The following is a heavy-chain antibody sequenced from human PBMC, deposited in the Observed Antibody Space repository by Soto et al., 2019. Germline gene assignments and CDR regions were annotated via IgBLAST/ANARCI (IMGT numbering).Heavy chain of an antibody. CDR2: ISYDGNNK. J-gene: IGHJ4*02. Sequence: QVQLVESGGGVVQPGRSLRLSCVASAFSFNSYAMHWVRQGPGKGLEWVAVISYDGNNKWYAYSVQGRFTISRDKYENTLYLQMTILRAEDTAVYYCAKKYYGAGSYLMMDDYWGQGTLVTVST. CDR3: AKKYYGAGSYLMMDDY. D-gene: IGHD3-10*01. CDR1: AFSFNSYA. V-gene: IGHV3-30*18.